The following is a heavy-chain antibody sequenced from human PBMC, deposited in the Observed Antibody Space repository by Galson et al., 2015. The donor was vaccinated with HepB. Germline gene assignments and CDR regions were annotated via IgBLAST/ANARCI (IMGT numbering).Heavy chain of an antibody. CDR3: AHTPPVKWGCYYDY. CDR1: GFSLSTSGVG. J-gene: IGHJ4*02. Sequence: PALVKPTQTLTLTCTFSGFSLSTSGVGVGWIRQPPGKALEWLALIYWDDDKRYSPSLKSRLTITKDTSKNQVVLTMTNMEPVDTATYYCAHTPPVKWGCYYDYWGQGALVTVSS. D-gene: IGHD2-8*01. V-gene: IGHV2-5*02. CDR2: IYWDDDK.